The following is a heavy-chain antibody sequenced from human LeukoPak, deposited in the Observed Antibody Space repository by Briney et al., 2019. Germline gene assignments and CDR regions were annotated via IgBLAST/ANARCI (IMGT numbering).Heavy chain of an antibody. V-gene: IGHV1-18*01. CDR3: ASGGRGFYYDISGYFDY. D-gene: IGHD3-22*01. CDR2: ISAYNGNT. CDR1: GYTFTSYG. J-gene: IGHJ4*02. Sequence: VASVKVSCKASGYTFTSYGINWVRQAPGQGLEWMGWISAYNGNTIYAQKLQGRVTMTTDTSTSTAYMDLRSLRSDDTAVYYCASGGRGFYYDISGYFDYWGQGTLFSVSS.